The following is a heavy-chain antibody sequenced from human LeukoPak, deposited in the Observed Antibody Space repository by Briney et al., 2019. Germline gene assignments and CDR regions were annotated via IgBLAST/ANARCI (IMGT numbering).Heavy chain of an antibody. Sequence: GGSLRLSCAASGFSLSSYWMNWVSQAPGKGLEWVANIKQDGTETDYVDSVKGRFTISRDNAKNSLYLQMNSLRADDTAVYYCAGGTGFLFDTWGQGTLVAVSS. D-gene: IGHD3/OR15-3a*01. CDR2: IKQDGTET. J-gene: IGHJ4*02. CDR3: AGGTGFLFDT. V-gene: IGHV3-7*05. CDR1: GFSLSSYW.